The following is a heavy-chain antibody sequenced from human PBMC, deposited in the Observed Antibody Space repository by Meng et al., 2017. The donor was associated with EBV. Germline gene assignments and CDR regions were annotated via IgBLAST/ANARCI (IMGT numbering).Heavy chain of an antibody. CDR1: GGDFSSYA. CDR2: IIPIFGTA. Sequence: QVQLVQSGAEVKKPGSSVKVSCNASGGDFSSYAISWVRQAPGQGLEWMGGIIPIFGTANYAQKFQGRVTITADESTSTAYMVLSSLRSEDTAVYYCARDDRSYDFWSGYYSGHYWGQGTLVTVSS. J-gene: IGHJ4*02. D-gene: IGHD3-3*01. CDR3: ARDDRSYDFWSGYYSGHY. V-gene: IGHV1-69*01.